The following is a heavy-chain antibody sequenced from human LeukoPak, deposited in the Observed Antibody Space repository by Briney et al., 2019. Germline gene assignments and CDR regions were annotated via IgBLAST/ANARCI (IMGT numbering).Heavy chain of an antibody. V-gene: IGHV4-59*08. Sequence: PSETLSLTCTVSGXSISSYYWSWIRQPPGKGREWIGYIYYSGSTNYNPSLNSRVTISAETSKNQISLKLSSVAATDTAVYYCARLHPGDYWGQGTLVTVSS. CDR2: IYYSGST. D-gene: IGHD7-27*01. CDR3: ARLHPGDY. CDR1: GXSISSYY. J-gene: IGHJ4*02.